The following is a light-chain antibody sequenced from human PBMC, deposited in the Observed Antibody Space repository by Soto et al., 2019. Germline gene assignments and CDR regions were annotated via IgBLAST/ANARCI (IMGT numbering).Light chain of an antibody. CDR1: SSNIGAGYD. J-gene: IGLJ2*01. Sequence: QSVLTQPPSVSGAPGQRVTISCTGSSSNIGAGYDVHWYQQIPGTAPKLLIYGINNRPSGVPDRFSGSRSGTSASLAITGLQAEDEADYYCQSYDSRLSGSVFGGGTKLTVL. CDR2: GIN. V-gene: IGLV1-40*01. CDR3: QSYDSRLSGSV.